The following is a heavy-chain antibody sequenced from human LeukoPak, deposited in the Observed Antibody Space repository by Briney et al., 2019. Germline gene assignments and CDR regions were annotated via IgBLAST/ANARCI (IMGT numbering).Heavy chain of an antibody. V-gene: IGHV4-59*01. D-gene: IGHD1-26*01. Sequence: SETLSLTCTVSGGSISSYYWSWIRQPPGKGLEWIGYIYYSGSTNYNPSLKSRVTISVDTSKNQFSLKLSSVTAADTAMYYCARDRGGSRPYYFDYWGLGILVTVSS. CDR3: ARDRGGSRPYYFDY. CDR2: IYYSGST. CDR1: GGSISSYY. J-gene: IGHJ4*02.